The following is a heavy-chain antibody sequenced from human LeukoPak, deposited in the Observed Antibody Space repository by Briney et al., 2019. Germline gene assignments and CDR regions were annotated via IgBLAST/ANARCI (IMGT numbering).Heavy chain of an antibody. V-gene: IGHV4-38-2*02. CDR1: GYFSTGYY. D-gene: IGHD5-12*01. CDR2: IRPDGHT. J-gene: IGHJ3*01. Sequence: SETLSLTCSVSGYFSTGYYWGWIRQPPGKGLKWMASIRPDGHTYSNSSLRNQLTISADMSRNEFSLKLNSLTAADTAVYYCARQVATKGEWAFDVWGQGTVVTVSS. CDR3: ARQVATKGEWAFDV.